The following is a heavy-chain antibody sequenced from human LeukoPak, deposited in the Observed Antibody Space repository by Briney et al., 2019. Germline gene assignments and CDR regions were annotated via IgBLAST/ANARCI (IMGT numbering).Heavy chain of an antibody. J-gene: IGHJ4*02. CDR3: ARGIPDYGDYYFDY. CDR2: IYYSGST. CDR1: GGSISSGDYY. D-gene: IGHD4-17*01. V-gene: IGHV4-30-4*01. Sequence: SQTLSLTCTVSGGSISSGDYYWSWIRQPPGKGLEWIGYIYYSGSTYYNPSLKSRVTISVDTSKNQFSLKLSSVTAADTAVYYCARGIPDYGDYYFDYRGQGTLVTVSS.